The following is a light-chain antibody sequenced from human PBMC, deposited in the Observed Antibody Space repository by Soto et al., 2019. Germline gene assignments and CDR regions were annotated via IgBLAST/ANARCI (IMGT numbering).Light chain of an antibody. V-gene: IGKV3-11*01. CDR1: QSVSSY. CDR2: DES. CDR3: QPRSNWPPIT. Sequence: EILMTQSPATLSVSPGERATLSCRASQSVSSYLAWYQQKPGQAPSLLIYDESNRATGIPARFSGSGSGTDFTLTISSLEPEDFAVYYCQPRSNWPPITFGQGTRLEI. J-gene: IGKJ5*01.